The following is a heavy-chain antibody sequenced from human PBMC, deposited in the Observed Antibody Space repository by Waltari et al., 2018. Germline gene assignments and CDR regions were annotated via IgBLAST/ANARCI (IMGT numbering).Heavy chain of an antibody. D-gene: IGHD3-3*01. CDR3: ARDDAHQYYDFWSGYYTRGGLYYYGMDV. CDR1: GGSISSSNW. J-gene: IGHJ6*02. Sequence: QVQLQESGPGLVKPSGTLSLTCAVSGGSISSSNWWRWVRQPPGKGLEWIGEIYHSGSTNYNPSLKSRVTISVDKSKNQFSLKLSSVTAADTAVYYCARDDAHQYYDFWSGYYTRGGLYYYGMDVWGQGTTVTVSS. V-gene: IGHV4-4*02. CDR2: IYHSGST.